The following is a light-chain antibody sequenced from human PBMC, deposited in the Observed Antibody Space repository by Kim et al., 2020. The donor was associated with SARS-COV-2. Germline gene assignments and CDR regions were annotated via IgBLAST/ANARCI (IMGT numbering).Light chain of an antibody. CDR1: QSVEMY. Sequence: SPGERATLSCRASQSVEMYLSWFQQKPGQAPRLLIYDASNRANGIPARFSGSGSGTDFSLTISSLEPEDFAVYYCQQRKFWPPLTFGGGTQVDIK. CDR3: QQRKFWPPLT. V-gene: IGKV3-11*01. J-gene: IGKJ4*01. CDR2: DAS.